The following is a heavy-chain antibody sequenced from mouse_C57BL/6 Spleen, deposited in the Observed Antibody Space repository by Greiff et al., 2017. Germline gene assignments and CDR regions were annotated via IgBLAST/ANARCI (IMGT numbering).Heavy chain of an antibody. J-gene: IGHJ3*01. Sequence: EVQLVESGGGLVKPGGSLKLSCAASGFTFSSYAMSWVRQTPEKRLEWVATISDGGSYTYYPDNVKGRFTISRDNAKNNLYLQMSHLKSEDTAMYYCARDPGLYYGNYGFAYWGQGTLVTVSA. CDR2: ISDGGSYT. CDR3: ARDPGLYYGNYGFAY. D-gene: IGHD2-1*01. CDR1: GFTFSSYA. V-gene: IGHV5-4*01.